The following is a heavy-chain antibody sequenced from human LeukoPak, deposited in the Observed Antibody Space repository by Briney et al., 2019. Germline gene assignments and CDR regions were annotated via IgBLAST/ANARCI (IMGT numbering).Heavy chain of an antibody. CDR2: INHSGST. V-gene: IGHV4-34*01. J-gene: IGHJ3*02. D-gene: IGHD3-10*01. CDR1: GGSFSGYS. CDR3: ARGGGITMVRGVRRAFDS. Sequence: SETLSLTCAVYGGSFSGYSWSWIRQPPGKGLEWIGEINHSGSTNYNPSLKSRVTISVDTSKNQFSLKLSSVTAADTAVYYCARGGGITMVRGVRRAFDSWGQGTMVTASS.